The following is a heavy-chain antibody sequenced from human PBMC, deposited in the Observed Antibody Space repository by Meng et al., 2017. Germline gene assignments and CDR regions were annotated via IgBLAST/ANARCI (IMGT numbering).Heavy chain of an antibody. CDR3: ARGGSYYSY. D-gene: IGHD1-26*01. V-gene: IGHV3-53*02. Sequence: VYVVGNEGGSIQLVGSQDFACASARFTVSRNYMSCVREAPGKGLERVSVIYSGGSTYYADSVKGRFTISRDNSKNTLYLQMNSLRAEDTAVYYCARGGSYYSYWGQGTLVTVSS. CDR2: IYSGGST. J-gene: IGHJ4*02. CDR1: RFTVSRNY.